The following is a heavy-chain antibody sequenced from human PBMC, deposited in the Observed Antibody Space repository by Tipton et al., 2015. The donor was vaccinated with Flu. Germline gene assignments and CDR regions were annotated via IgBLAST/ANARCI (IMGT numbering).Heavy chain of an antibody. D-gene: IGHD4-11*01. Sequence: SLRLSCAASGFTFSDYYMSWIRQAPGKGLEWVSYISSSGSTIYYADSVKGRFTISRDNAKNSLYLQMNSLRAEDTAVYYCARDSHYSNWYSVYYYGMDVWGQGTTVTVSS. CDR2: ISSSGSTI. CDR3: ARDSHYSNWYSVYYYGMDV. V-gene: IGHV3-11*01. CDR1: GFTFSDYY. J-gene: IGHJ6*02.